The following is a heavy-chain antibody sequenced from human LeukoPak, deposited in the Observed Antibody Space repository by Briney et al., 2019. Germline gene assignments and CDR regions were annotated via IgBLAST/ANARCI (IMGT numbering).Heavy chain of an antibody. CDR1: GYTFTGYY. V-gene: IGHV1-18*04. CDR2: ISAYNGNT. D-gene: IGHD2-15*01. Sequence: ASVKVSCKASGYTFTGYYMHWVRQAPGQGLEWMGWISAYNGNTNYAQKLQGRVTMTTDTSTSTAYMELRSLRSDDTAVYYCAREVVVVVFFGSSHWFDPWGQGTLVTVSS. CDR3: AREVVVVVFFGSSHWFDP. J-gene: IGHJ5*02.